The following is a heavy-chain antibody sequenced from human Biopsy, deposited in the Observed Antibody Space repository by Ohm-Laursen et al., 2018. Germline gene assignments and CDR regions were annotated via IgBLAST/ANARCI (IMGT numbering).Heavy chain of an antibody. D-gene: IGHD6-19*01. CDR3: TAGIPGLSRSSDY. CDR1: GFTFSAAW. CDR2: VKSNANGGTT. Sequence: GTLSLTCAASGFTFSAAWMYWVRQAPGKGLECVALVKSNANGGTTEYPAPVEGRFSISRDDSRNTVYLHMSSLNTDDTAMYFCTAGIPGLSRSSDYWGQGTLVTVSS. J-gene: IGHJ4*02. V-gene: IGHV3-15*05.